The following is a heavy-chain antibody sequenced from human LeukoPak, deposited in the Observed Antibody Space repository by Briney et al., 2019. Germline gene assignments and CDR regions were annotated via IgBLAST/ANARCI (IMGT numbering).Heavy chain of an antibody. CDR2: MNPNSGNT. J-gene: IGHJ4*02. CDR3: ARVRDSSSWYDY. V-gene: IGHV1-8*01. Sequence: ASVKVSCKASGYTFTSYDINWVRQATGQGLEWMGWMNPNSGNTGYAQKFQGRVTMTRNTSISTAYMELSSLRSEDTAVYYCARVRDSSSWYDYWGQGTLVIVSS. D-gene: IGHD6-13*01. CDR1: GYTFTSYD.